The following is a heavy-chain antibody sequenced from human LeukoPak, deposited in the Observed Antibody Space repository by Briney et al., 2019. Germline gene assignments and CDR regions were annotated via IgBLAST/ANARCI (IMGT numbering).Heavy chain of an antibody. D-gene: IGHD3-10*01. V-gene: IGHV4-61*02. CDR2: IYTSGST. CDR3: AREDLWFGEFDAFDI. J-gene: IGHJ3*02. CDR1: GGSISSGSYY. Sequence: SETLSLTCTVSGGSISSGSYYWSWIRQPAGKGLEWIGRIYTSGSTNYNPSLKSRVTISVDTSKNQFSLKLSSVTAADTAVYYCAREDLWFGEFDAFDIWGQGTMVTVSS.